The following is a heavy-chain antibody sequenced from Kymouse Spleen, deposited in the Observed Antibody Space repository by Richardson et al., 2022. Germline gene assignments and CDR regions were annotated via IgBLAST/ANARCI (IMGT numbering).Heavy chain of an antibody. D-gene: IGHD1-7*01. CDR3: AREWELELRGAFDI. CDR2: IYYSGST. J-gene: IGHJ3*02. V-gene: IGHV4-61*01. CDR1: GGSVSSGSYY. Sequence: QVQLQESGPGLVKPSETLSLTCTVSGGSVSSGSYYWSWIRQPPGKGLEWIGYIYYSGSTNYNPSLKSRVTISVDTSKNQFSLKLSSVTAADTAVYYCAREWELELRGAFDIWGQGTMVTVSS.